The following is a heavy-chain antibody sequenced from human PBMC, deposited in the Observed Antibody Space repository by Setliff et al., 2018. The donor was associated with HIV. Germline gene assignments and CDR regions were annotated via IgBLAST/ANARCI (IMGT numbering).Heavy chain of an antibody. CDR2: INVGNGNT. CDR3: ARSSNLPYGSGNPLFDY. J-gene: IGHJ4*02. CDR1: GYTFISYA. Sequence: ASVKVSCKASGYTFISYAIHWVRQAPGQRLEWMGWINVGNGNTKYSQNFQGRVTFTRDTFASTAYMELSSLRAEDTAVYYCARSSNLPYGSGNPLFDYWGQGTLVTVSS. V-gene: IGHV1-3*01. D-gene: IGHD3-10*01.